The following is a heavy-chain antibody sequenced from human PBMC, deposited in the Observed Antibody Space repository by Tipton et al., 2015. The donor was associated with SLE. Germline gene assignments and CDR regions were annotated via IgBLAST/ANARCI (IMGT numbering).Heavy chain of an antibody. CDR1: IDSISTSNYF. CDR3: ARHSGWSFDV. D-gene: IGHD2-15*01. CDR2: VYSSGNT. J-gene: IGHJ3*01. V-gene: IGHV4-39*01. Sequence: TLSLTCSVSIDSISTSNYFWAWIRQPPGQGLEWIGRVYSSGNTNFNPSLKSRVTISLDTSKNQFSLKLISVTAADTAVYYCARHSGWSFDVWGQGTMVTVSS.